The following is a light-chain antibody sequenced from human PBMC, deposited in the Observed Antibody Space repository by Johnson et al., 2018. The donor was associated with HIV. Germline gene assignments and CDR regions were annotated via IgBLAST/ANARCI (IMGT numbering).Light chain of an antibody. J-gene: IGLJ1*01. CDR2: ENN. Sequence: QSVLTQPPSVSAAPGQTVTISCSGSSSNVGSSFVSWYRQVPGTAPKILIHENNKRPSGIPDQFSGSKSGTSATLGITGLQTGDEADYYCGTWDTSLSAGVVGTGTRVTGL. CDR1: SSNVGSSF. V-gene: IGLV1-51*02. CDR3: GTWDTSLSAGV.